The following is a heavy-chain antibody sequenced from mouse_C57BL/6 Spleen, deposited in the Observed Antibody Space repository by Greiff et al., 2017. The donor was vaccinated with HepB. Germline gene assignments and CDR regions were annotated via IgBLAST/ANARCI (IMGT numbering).Heavy chain of an antibody. CDR1: GYSITSGYY. CDR3: AVHLEWFAY. V-gene: IGHV3-6*01. D-gene: IGHD2-10*02. Sequence: DVKLQESGPGLVKPSQSLSLTCSVTGYSITSGYYWNWIRQFPGNKLEWMGYISYDGSNNYNPSLKNRISITRDTSKNQFFLKLNSVTTEDTATYYCAVHLEWFAYWGQGTLVTVSA. J-gene: IGHJ3*01. CDR2: ISYDGSN.